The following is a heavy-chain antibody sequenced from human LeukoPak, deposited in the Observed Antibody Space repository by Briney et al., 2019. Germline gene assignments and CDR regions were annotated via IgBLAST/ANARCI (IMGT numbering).Heavy chain of an antibody. CDR2: INPNSCDT. CDR3: ARGRWKYTSFDP. D-gene: IGHD1-1*01. Sequence: ASVTVSCKASGYTFTGYYMHWVRPAAGQALEWMGWINPNSCDTNYAQKFQGRVTMTSDTSISTAYMELSRLRSDDTAVYYCARGRWKYTSFDPWGQGTLVTVSS. J-gene: IGHJ5*02. V-gene: IGHV1-2*02. CDR1: GYTFTGYY.